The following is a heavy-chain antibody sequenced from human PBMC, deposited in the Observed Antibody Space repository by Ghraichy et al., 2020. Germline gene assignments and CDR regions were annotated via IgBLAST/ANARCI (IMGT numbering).Heavy chain of an antibody. J-gene: IGHJ4*02. CDR2: ISTTGTTI. V-gene: IGHV3-48*02. Sequence: LSLTCAASGFTFSTYPMNWVRQAPGKGLEWISYISTTGTTIFYADSVKGRFTISRDNAKNSLYLQMNSLSDEDTAVYYCARGYFYGSGTGSYSDYWGQGTLVTVSS. CDR1: GFTFSTYP. D-gene: IGHD3-10*01. CDR3: ARGYFYGSGTGSYSDY.